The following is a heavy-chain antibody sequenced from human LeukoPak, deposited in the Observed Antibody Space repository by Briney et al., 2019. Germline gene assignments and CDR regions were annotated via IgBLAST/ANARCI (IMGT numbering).Heavy chain of an antibody. V-gene: IGHV4-61*02. CDR2: IYSSGST. CDR3: AREEYDSSGYYSIGYFQH. D-gene: IGHD3-22*01. J-gene: IGHJ1*01. CDR1: GGSISSSSYY. Sequence: SQTLSLTCTVSGGSISSSSYYWSWIRQPAGKGLEWIGRIYSSGSTNYNPSLKSRVTISVDTSTNQSSQNLSSVTAADTAVYYCAREEYDSSGYYSIGYFQHWGQGTLVTVSS.